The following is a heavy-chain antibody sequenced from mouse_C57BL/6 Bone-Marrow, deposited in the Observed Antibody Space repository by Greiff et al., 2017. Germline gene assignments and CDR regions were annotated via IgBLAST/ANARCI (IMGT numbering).Heavy chain of an antibody. Sequence: VKLMESGPGLVQPSQSLSITCTVSGFSLTSYGVHWVRQSPGKGLEWLGVIWSGGSTDYNAAFISRLSISKDNSKSQVFFKMNSLQADDTAIYNGARNFYGSSLGYFDVWGTGTTVTVSS. CDR2: IWSGGST. CDR3: ARNFYGSSLGYFDV. J-gene: IGHJ1*03. V-gene: IGHV2-2*01. CDR1: GFSLTSYG. D-gene: IGHD1-1*01.